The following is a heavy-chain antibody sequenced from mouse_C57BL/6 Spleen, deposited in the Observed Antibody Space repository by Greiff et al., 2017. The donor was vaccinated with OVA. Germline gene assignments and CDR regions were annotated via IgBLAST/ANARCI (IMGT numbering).Heavy chain of an antibody. V-gene: IGHV1-54*01. CDR1: GYAFTNYF. CDR2: INPGSGGT. D-gene: IGHD1-1*01. J-gene: IGHJ4*01. Sequence: QLQQSGAELVRPGTSVKVSCKASGYAFTNYFLEWVKQRPGQGLEWIGVINPGSGGTNYNEKFKGKATLTADKSSSTAYMQLSSLTSEDSAVYFCARSDYGSPMDYWGQGTSVTVSS. CDR3: ARSDYGSPMDY.